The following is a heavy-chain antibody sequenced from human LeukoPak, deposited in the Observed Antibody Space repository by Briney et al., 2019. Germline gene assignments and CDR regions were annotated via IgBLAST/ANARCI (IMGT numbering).Heavy chain of an antibody. CDR1: GFTVSSNY. CDR2: IYSGGNT. V-gene: IGHV3-53*01. J-gene: IGHJ4*02. Sequence: GGSLRLSCAASGFTVSSNYMGWVRQAPGKGLKWVSVIYSGGNTYYADSVKGRFTISRDNSRNTMDLQMNSLRPEDTAVYYCARCDSSSWYGIDFWGQGTLVTVSS. D-gene: IGHD6-13*01. CDR3: ARCDSSSWYGIDF.